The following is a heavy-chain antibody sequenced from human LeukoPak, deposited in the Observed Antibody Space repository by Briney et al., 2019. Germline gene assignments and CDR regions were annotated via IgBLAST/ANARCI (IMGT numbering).Heavy chain of an antibody. V-gene: IGHV3-48*04. CDR1: GFTLSSYG. Sequence: GGSLRLSCAASGFTLSSYGMHWVRQAPGKGLAWVSYISSSGSTIYYADSVKGGFSISRDNAKNSLYLQMNSLRAEDTAVYYCAELGITMIGGVWGKGTTVTISP. CDR3: AELGITMIGGV. D-gene: IGHD3-10*02. J-gene: IGHJ6*04. CDR2: ISSSGSTI.